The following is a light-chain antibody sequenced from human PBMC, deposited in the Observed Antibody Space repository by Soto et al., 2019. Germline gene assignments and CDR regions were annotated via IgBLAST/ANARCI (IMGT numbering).Light chain of an antibody. V-gene: IGLV3-25*02. CDR1: ALPKQY. CDR3: QSADSSGTYVV. J-gene: IGLJ2*01. CDR2: KDS. Sequence: SYELTQPPSVSVSPGQTARITCSGDALPKQYAYWYQQKPGQAPVLVIYKDSERPSGIPERFSGSSSGTTATLTISGVQAEDEADYYCQSADSSGTYVVFGGGTKSPS.